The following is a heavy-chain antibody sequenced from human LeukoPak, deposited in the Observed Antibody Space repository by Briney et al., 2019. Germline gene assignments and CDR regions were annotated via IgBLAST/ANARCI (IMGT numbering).Heavy chain of an antibody. CDR1: GGSVSSGGYY. J-gene: IGHJ4*02. CDR2: IYYSGST. CDR3: ARVSYYDILTGYPISPTFDY. V-gene: IGHV4-61*08. D-gene: IGHD3-9*01. Sequence: SETLSLTCTVSGGSVSSGGYYWSWIRQPPGKGLEWIGYIYYSGSTNYNPSLKSRVTISVDTSKNQFSLKLSSVTAADTAVYYCARVSYYDILTGYPISPTFDYWGQGTLVTVSS.